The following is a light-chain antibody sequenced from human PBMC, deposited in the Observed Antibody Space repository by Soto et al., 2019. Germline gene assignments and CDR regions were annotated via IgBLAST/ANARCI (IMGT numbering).Light chain of an antibody. CDR2: GAS. J-gene: IGKJ2*01. Sequence: EIVLTQSPGTLSLSPGERATLSSRASQSINSSYLAWYQQKPGQAPRLLIYGASSRATGIPDRFSGGGSGTDFTLTISRLEPEDFAVYYCQQYGSSPLYTFGQGTKLEIK. CDR1: QSINSSY. CDR3: QQYGSSPLYT. V-gene: IGKV3-20*01.